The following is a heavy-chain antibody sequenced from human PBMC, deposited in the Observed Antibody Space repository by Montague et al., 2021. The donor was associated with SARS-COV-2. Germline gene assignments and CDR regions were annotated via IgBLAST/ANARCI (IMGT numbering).Heavy chain of an antibody. CDR1: GFTFTSYW. D-gene: IGHD2-15*01. V-gene: IGHV3-7*04. CDR2: LKENGSEK. CDR3: ARGPRVVAATLWFDP. J-gene: IGHJ5*02. Sequence: SLRLSCAASGFTFTSYWMAWVRQAPGKGPEWVASLKENGSEKYILDSVKGRFTISRDNAKDSLYLQMNSLRAEDTAVYYCARGPRVVAATLWFDPWGQGTQVTVSS.